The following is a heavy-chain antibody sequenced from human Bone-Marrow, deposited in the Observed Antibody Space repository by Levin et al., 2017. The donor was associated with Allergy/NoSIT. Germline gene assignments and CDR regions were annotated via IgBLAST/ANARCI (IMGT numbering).Heavy chain of an antibody. V-gene: IGHV4-59*01. Sequence: SETLSLTCSVSGPDITDSSWSWIRQSPGKGLEWIAPIHYTGRATYTASLQRRATISLDTSKNQFSLRLTSVGAADTAIYYCATDIRASWFYVWGRGASVTVTS. J-gene: IGHJ6*02. CDR2: IHYTGRA. D-gene: IGHD3-10*01. CDR1: GPDITDSS. CDR3: ATDIRASWFYV.